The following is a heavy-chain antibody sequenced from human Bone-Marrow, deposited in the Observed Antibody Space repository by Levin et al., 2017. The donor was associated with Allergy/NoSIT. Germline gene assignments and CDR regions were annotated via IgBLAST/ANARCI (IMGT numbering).Heavy chain of an antibody. J-gene: IGHJ4*02. D-gene: IGHD2-8*01. Sequence: GGSLRLSCAASGFTFSGSAMYWVRQASGKGLEWVGRIRSKANNYATEYAASVKGRFTISRDDSKNTAFLQMDSLKTEDTAVYFCTRHVETADPERDCSNGVCYTDYWGQGTLVTVSS. CDR2: IRSKANNYAT. CDR1: GFTFSGSA. V-gene: IGHV3-73*01. CDR3: TRHVETADPERDCSNGVCYTDY.